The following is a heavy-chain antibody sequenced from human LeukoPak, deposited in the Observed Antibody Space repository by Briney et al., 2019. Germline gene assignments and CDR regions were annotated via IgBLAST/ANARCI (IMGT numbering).Heavy chain of an antibody. J-gene: IGHJ4*02. D-gene: IGHD3-22*01. Sequence: PSETLSLTCTVSGGSISSSSYYWGWIRQPPGKGLEWIGSIYYSGSTYYNPSLKSRVTISVDTSKNQFSLKLSSVTAADTAVYYCARSPRTYYYDSSGYYYVDYWGQGTLVTVSS. V-gene: IGHV4-39*07. CDR2: IYYSGST. CDR1: GGSISSSSYY. CDR3: ARSPRTYYYDSSGYYYVDY.